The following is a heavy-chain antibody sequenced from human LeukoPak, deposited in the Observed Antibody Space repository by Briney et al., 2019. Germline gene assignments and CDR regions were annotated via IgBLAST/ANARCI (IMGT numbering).Heavy chain of an antibody. Sequence: KTSETLSLTCTVSGGSISSSSYYWGWIRQPPGKGLEWIGSIYYSGSTYYNPSLKSRVTISVDTSKNQFSLKLSSVTAADTAVYYCARRDSSSDYWGQGTLVTVSS. J-gene: IGHJ4*02. CDR2: IYYSGST. V-gene: IGHV4-39*01. CDR3: ARRDSSSDY. CDR1: GGSISSSSYY. D-gene: IGHD6-6*01.